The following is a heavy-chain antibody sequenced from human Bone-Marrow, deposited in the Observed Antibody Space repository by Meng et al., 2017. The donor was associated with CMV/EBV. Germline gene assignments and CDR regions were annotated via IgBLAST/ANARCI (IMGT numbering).Heavy chain of an antibody. CDR1: CGTFSRYA. CDR2: IIPIFGTA. CDR3: AAERGTAMVTDY. J-gene: IGHJ4*02. V-gene: IGHV1-69*05. Sequence: TASCGTFSRYAISWVRQAPGQGLEWMGGIIPIFGTANYAQKFQGRVTITTDESTSTAYMELSSLRSEDTAVYYCAAERGTAMVTDYWGQGTLVTVSS. D-gene: IGHD5-18*01.